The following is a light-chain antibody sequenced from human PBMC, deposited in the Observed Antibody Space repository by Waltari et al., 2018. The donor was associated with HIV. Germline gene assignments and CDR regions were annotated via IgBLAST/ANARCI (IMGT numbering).Light chain of an antibody. CDR2: HAY. CDR3: QYYGTSFT. CDR1: QSIGTDY. Sequence: VVLPKSPGTLSFSPGERAPLSCRASQSIGTDYLAWYHQKPGQAPRLLIYHAYSRATGIPDRFSGSGSGTDFTLTISGLEPDDFAVYYCQYYGTSFTFGGGTKVEIK. V-gene: IGKV3-20*01. J-gene: IGKJ4*01.